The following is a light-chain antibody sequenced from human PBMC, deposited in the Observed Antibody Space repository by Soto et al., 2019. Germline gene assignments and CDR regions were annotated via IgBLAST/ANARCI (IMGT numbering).Light chain of an antibody. V-gene: IGKV2-28*01. CDR2: LGS. Sequence: DIVMTQSPLSLPVTPGEPASISCRSSQSLLHSNGYNYLDWYLQKPGQSRQLLIYLGSNRASGVPDRFSGSGSGTDFTLKISRVEAEDVGVYYCMQALQTPFTFCGGTKVEIK. CDR3: MQALQTPFT. J-gene: IGKJ4*01. CDR1: QSLLHSNGYNY.